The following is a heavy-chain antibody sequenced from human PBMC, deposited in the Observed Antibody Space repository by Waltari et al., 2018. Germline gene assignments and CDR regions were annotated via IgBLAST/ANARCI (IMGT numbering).Heavy chain of an antibody. V-gene: IGHV4-59*11. CDR2: IYYSGST. CDR1: GGSISSHY. CDR3: ASAVGATLFAY. Sequence: QVQLQESGPGLVKPSETLSLTCTVSGGSISSHYWSWIRQPPGKGLEWIGYIYYSGSTNYNPSLKSRVTISVDTSKNQFSLKLSSVTAADTAVYYCASAVGATLFAYWGQGTLVTVSS. D-gene: IGHD1-26*01. J-gene: IGHJ4*02.